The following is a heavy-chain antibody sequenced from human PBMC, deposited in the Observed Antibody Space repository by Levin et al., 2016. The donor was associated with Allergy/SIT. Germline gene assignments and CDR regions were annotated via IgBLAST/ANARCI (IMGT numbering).Heavy chain of an antibody. J-gene: IGHJ6*03. D-gene: IGHD3-10*01. Sequence: GESLKISCAASGFTFSTYGMHWVRQAPGKGLEWVAVIWYDGSNKYYADSVKGRFTISRDNSKNTLYLQMNSLRAEDTAVYYCARGAAGYYYMDVWGKGTTVTVSS. CDR2: IWYDGSNK. CDR3: ARGAAGYYYMDV. CDR1: GFTFSTYG. V-gene: IGHV3-33*01.